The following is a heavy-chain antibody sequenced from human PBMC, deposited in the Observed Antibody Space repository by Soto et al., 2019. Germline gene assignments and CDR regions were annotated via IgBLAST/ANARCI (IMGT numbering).Heavy chain of an antibody. J-gene: IGHJ4*02. V-gene: IGHV3-23*01. Sequence: GGSLRLSCAASGFTFSSYAMNWVRQAPGKGLEWVSGISGTGGGTYYADPVKGRFPISRDNSKNTLFLLMNSLRAEDTAVYYCAKEPSSSSWYFFDYWGQGTLVTVSS. CDR2: ISGTGGGT. CDR1: GFTFSSYA. D-gene: IGHD6-13*01. CDR3: AKEPSSSSWYFFDY.